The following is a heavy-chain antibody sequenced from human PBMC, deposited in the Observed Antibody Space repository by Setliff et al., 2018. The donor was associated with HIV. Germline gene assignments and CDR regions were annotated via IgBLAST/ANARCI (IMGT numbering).Heavy chain of an antibody. CDR1: GYTFTGYY. V-gene: IGHV1-2*02. CDR3: ARSGRLRGYSGYDLDAFDI. D-gene: IGHD5-12*01. CDR2: IIPIFGTT. Sequence: ASVKVSCKASGYTFTGYYMHWVRQAPGQGLEWMGGIIPIFGTTNYAQKFQGRVTITRSTSISTAYMDLSSLRSEDTAVYYCARSGRLRGYSGYDLDAFDIWGQGTMVTVSS. J-gene: IGHJ3*02.